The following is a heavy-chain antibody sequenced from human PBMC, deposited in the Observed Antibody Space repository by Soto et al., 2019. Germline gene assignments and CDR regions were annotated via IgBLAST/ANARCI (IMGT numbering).Heavy chain of an antibody. CDR3: ASVLRKGEGMDV. CDR1: GFTFSSYS. CDR2: ISSSSSTI. Sequence: EVQLVESGGGLVQPGGSLRLSCAASGFTFSSYSMNWVRQAPGKGLEWVSYISSSSSTIYYADSVKGRFTISRDNAKNSLYLQMNSLRDEDTAVYYCASVLRKGEGMDVWGQGTTVTVSS. J-gene: IGHJ6*02. D-gene: IGHD2-15*01. V-gene: IGHV3-48*02.